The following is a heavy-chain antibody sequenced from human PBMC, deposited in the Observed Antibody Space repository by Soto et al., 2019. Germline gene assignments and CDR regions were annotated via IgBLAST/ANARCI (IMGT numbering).Heavy chain of an antibody. CDR3: ARDLGYYESDGYFDY. V-gene: IGHV3-11*01. Sequence: GGSLRLSCAASGFTFSYNYMSWIRQAPGKGLEWVSYISSSGSIMYYADSVKGRFTISRDNAKNSLYLQMDSLRAEDTAVYYCARDLGYYESDGYFDYWGQGALVTVSS. J-gene: IGHJ4*02. CDR1: GFTFSYNY. CDR2: ISSSGSIM. D-gene: IGHD3-22*01.